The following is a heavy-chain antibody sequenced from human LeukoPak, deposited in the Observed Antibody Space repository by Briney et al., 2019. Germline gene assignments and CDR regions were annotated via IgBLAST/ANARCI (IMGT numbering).Heavy chain of an antibody. D-gene: IGHD6-19*01. V-gene: IGHV3-23*01. CDR1: GFTFSTYS. J-gene: IGHJ4*02. CDR3: AKDGHSSGWYKDS. CDR2: ISGSGGST. Sequence: PGGSLRLSCAASGFTFSTYSMTWVRRAPGKGLEWVSAISGSGGSTYYADSVKGRFTISRDNSKNTLYLQMNSLRAEDTAVYYCAKDGHSSGWYKDSWGQGTLVTVSS.